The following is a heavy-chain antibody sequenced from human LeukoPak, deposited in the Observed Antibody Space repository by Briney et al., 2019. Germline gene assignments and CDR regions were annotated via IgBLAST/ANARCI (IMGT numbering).Heavy chain of an antibody. D-gene: IGHD4-23*01. Sequence: SETLSLTCTVSGGSISSYYWSWIRQPPGKGLEWIGYIFYSGSTNYNPSLKSRVTISVDTSKNQFSLKLTSVTAADTAVYYCARLSTVVTGYSFDIWGQGTMVPSLQ. V-gene: IGHV4-59*08. CDR3: ARLSTVVTGYSFDI. CDR1: GGSISSYY. CDR2: IFYSGST. J-gene: IGHJ3*02.